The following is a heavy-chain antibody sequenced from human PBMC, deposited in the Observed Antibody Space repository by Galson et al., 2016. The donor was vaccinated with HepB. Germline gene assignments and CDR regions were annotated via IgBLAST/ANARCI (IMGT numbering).Heavy chain of an antibody. J-gene: IGHJ4*02. Sequence: SLRLSCAASGFTFSSYGMHWVRQAPGKGLEWVAVIWYDGSSKDYADSVKGRFTISRDNSKNTLYLQMDSLRAEDTAVYYCASHHDSGSYHYLGYWGQGTLVTVST. V-gene: IGHV3-33*01. D-gene: IGHD1-26*01. CDR3: ASHHDSGSYHYLGY. CDR2: IWYDGSSK. CDR1: GFTFSSYG.